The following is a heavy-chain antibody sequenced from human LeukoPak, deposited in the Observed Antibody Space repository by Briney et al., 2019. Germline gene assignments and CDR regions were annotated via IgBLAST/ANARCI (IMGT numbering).Heavy chain of an antibody. CDR1: GFTLSSYA. V-gene: IGHV3-23*01. J-gene: IGHJ4*02. CDR3: ATGYCSGGSCYSD. D-gene: IGHD2-15*01. CDR2: ISGSGGST. Sequence: PGGSLRLSCAASGFTLSSYAMSWVRQAPGKGLEWVSAISGSGGSTYYADSVKGRFTISRDNSKNTLYLQMNSLRAEDTAVYYCATGYCSGGSCYSDWGQGTLVTVSS.